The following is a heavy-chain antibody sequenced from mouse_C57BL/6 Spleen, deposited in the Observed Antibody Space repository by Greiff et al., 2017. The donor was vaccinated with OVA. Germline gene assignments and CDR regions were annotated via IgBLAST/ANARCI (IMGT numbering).Heavy chain of an antibody. Sequence: VQLQQSGPGLVKPGASLKVSCKASGYTFTSYDIHWVNQSPGQGLEWIGWIYPRDGSTKYNETFKGKATLTVDTSYSTAYMEIHCLSSEDSADFDCASSHIDYWGQGTPLTISP. V-gene: IGHV1-85*01. D-gene: IGHD1-3*01. J-gene: IGHJ2*01. CDR1: GYTFTSYD. CDR2: IYPRDGST. CDR3: ASSHIDY.